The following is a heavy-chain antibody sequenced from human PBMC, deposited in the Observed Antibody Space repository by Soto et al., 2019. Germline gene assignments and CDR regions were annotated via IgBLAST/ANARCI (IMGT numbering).Heavy chain of an antibody. CDR3: AYRRPYSGRWNEGLFGP. CDR1: GFSLSTSGVG. V-gene: IGHV2-5*02. CDR2: IYWDDDK. Sequence: QITLKESGPTLVKPTQTLTLTCTFSGFSLSTSGVGVGWIRQSPGKALEWLAFIYWDDDKRYSPSLNSRLTINKDTSKYQVVLTMTNMDPVDTATYYCAYRRPYSGRWNEGLFGPWGQGTLVTVSS. D-gene: IGHD6-13*01. J-gene: IGHJ5*02.